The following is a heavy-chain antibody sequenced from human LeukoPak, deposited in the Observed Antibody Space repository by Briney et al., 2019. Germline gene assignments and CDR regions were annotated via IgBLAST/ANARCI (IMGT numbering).Heavy chain of an antibody. J-gene: IGHJ4*02. CDR1: GGTFSSYA. Sequence: SVTVSCKASGGTFSSYAISWVRQAPGQGLEWMGGIIPIFGTANYAQKFQGRVTITADESTSTAYMELSSLRSEDTAVYYCARSLSVGATFFDYWGQGTLVTVSS. D-gene: IGHD1-26*01. CDR3: ARSLSVGATFFDY. V-gene: IGHV1-69*13. CDR2: IIPIFGTA.